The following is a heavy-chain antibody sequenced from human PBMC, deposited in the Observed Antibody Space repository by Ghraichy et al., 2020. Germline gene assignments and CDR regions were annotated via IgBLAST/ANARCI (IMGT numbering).Heavy chain of an antibody. Sequence: GGSLRLSCVASGFTFDDYAMHWVRQAPGKGLEWVSGITWKSGTIGYADSVKGRFTISRDNTKNSLYLQMNSLRAEDTALYYCAKEESELTRDYYYGMDVWGQGTTVTVSS. J-gene: IGHJ6*02. D-gene: IGHD3-9*01. CDR2: ITWKSGTI. CDR3: AKEESELTRDYYYGMDV. V-gene: IGHV3-9*01. CDR1: GFTFDDYA.